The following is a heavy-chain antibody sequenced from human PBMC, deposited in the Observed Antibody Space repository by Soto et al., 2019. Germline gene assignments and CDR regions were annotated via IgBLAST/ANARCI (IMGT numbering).Heavy chain of an antibody. D-gene: IGHD6-19*01. CDR3: ARGAVADDAFDI. Sequence: GSLRLSCAASGFTFSRYGMHWVRQAPGKGLEWVAVISYDGSNKYYADSVKGRFTISRDNSKNTLYLQMNSLRAEDTAVYYCARGAVADDAFDIWGQGTMVTVSS. V-gene: IGHV3-30*03. J-gene: IGHJ3*02. CDR2: ISYDGSNK. CDR1: GFTFSRYG.